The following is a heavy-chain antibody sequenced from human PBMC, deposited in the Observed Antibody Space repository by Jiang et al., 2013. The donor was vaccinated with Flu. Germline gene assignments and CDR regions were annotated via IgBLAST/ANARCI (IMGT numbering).Heavy chain of an antibody. D-gene: IGHD3/OR15-3a*01. V-gene: IGHV4-39*07. CDR2: VWHMGTS. J-gene: IGHJ4*02. CDR3: ARRRDWEAIDY. Sequence: GLVKPSETLSLTCTVSGGSVSSGISYWGWIRQPPGKGLEWIGSVWHMGTSFLNPSLKSRVTISIDTSKNQFSLKLRSVTAPDTAIYYCARRRDWEAIDYWGQGTLVTVSS. CDR1: GGSVSSGISY.